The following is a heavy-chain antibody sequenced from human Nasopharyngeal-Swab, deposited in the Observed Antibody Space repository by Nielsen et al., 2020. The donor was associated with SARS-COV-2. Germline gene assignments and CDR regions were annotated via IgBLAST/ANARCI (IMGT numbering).Heavy chain of an antibody. V-gene: IGHV3-23*01. CDR2: ISGSGGST. CDR1: GFTFSSYA. D-gene: IGHD3-16*01. Sequence: GESLKISCAVSGFTFSSYAMSWVRQAPGKGLEWVSAISGSGGSTYYADSVKGRFTISRDNSKNTLYLQMNSLRAEDTAVYYCAKCPIFDPGLEVRLGLRLGYFDNWGQGTLVTVSS. J-gene: IGHJ4*02. CDR3: AKCPIFDPGLEVRLGLRLGYFDN.